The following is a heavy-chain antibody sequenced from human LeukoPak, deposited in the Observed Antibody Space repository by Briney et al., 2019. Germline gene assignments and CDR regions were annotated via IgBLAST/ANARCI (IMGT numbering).Heavy chain of an antibody. Sequence: GASVTVSFTASGYTFTVYYMHWVRQAPGQGNGGMGWINPNSGGANYAQKVQGRVTMTRDTSISTAYMELSRLRSDDTAVYYCAREGGVGSGSYWFDPWGQGTLVTVSS. CDR3: AREGGVGSGSYWFDP. J-gene: IGHJ5*02. CDR2: INPNSGGA. CDR1: GYTFTVYY. V-gene: IGHV1-2*02. D-gene: IGHD3-10*01.